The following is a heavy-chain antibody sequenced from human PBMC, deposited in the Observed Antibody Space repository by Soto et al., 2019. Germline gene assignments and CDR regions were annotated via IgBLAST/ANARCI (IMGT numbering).Heavy chain of an antibody. CDR3: AKSLMHAKVV. CDR1: GFNFRSYG. D-gene: IGHD3-16*01. CDR2: ITASGGNT. V-gene: IGHV3-23*01. J-gene: IGHJ6*02. Sequence: PGVSLRLSCTASGFNFRSYGMSWVRQAPGKGLEWVSGITASGGNTYYTDSVKGRFTISRDNSKNTLYLQMSGLRVEDTAVFHCAKSLMHAKVVWGQGTTVTVSS.